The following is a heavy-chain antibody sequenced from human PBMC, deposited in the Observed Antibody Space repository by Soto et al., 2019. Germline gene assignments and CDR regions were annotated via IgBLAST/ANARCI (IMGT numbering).Heavy chain of an antibody. V-gene: IGHV4-30-2*01. D-gene: IGHD3-9*01. J-gene: IGHJ5*02. CDR3: ARKARDILTGPRDNWFDP. CDR1: GGYISGGYYS. Sequence: PSETLSLTCAVSGGYISGGYYSWSWIRQPPGKGLEWIGFIYNSGSTYYNSSLKSRVTISVDRSKNHFFLNLTSVTAADTAVYYCARKARDILTGPRDNWFDPWGQGTLVTVSS. CDR2: IYNSGST.